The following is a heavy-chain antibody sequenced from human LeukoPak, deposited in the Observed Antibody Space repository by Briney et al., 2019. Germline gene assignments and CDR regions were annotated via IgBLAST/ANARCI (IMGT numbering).Heavy chain of an antibody. CDR1: GGSIVSYY. D-gene: IGHD3-10*01. CDR2: IFYSGST. J-gene: IGHJ4*02. V-gene: IGHV4-59*01. CDR3: ARERYDYGSGSFFDY. Sequence: SETLSLTCTVSGGSIVSYYWTWIRQPPGKGLEWIGYIFYSGSTNYNPSLKSRATISVDTSKNQFSLKLGSVTAADTALYYCARERYDYGSGSFFDYWGQGTLVTVSS.